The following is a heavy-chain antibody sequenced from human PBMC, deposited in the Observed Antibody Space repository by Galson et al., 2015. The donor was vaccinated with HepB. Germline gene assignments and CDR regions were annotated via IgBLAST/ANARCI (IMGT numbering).Heavy chain of an antibody. Sequence: SLRLSCAASGFTFSSYAMSWVRQAPGKGLEWVAAISGSGGSTYYADSEKGRFTISRDNSKNTLYLQMNSLRAEDTAVYYCAKDNAGWSSGWYLTFNDYWGQGTLVTVSS. V-gene: IGHV3-23*01. CDR2: ISGSGGST. J-gene: IGHJ4*02. CDR3: AKDNAGWSSGWYLTFNDY. CDR1: GFTFSSYA. D-gene: IGHD6-19*01.